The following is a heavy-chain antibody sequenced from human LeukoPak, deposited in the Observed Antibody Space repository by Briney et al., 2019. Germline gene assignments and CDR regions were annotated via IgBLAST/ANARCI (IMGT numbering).Heavy chain of an antibody. CDR3: AKASGGELAYFDY. D-gene: IGHD3-16*01. V-gene: IGHV3-33*06. J-gene: IGHJ4*02. Sequence: TGRSLRLSCAASGFTFSSYGMHWVRQAPGKGLEWVAVIWYDGSNKYYADSVKGRFTISRDNSKNTLYLQMNSLRAEDTAVYYCAKASGGELAYFDYWGQGTLVTVSS. CDR1: GFTFSSYG. CDR2: IWYDGSNK.